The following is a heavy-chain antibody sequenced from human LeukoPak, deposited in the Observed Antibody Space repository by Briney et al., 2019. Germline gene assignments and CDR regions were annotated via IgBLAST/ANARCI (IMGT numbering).Heavy chain of an antibody. CDR1: GFTFTSYA. D-gene: IGHD6-13*01. CDR2: MGGNGGST. Sequence: GGSLRLSCAASGFTFTSYAMSWVRQAPGKGLEWVSVMGGNGGSTYYADSVKGRFTISRDNSKSTMYLQMTSLRADDTAIYYCAKEPAAAGTEFFDSWGQGTLVTVSS. J-gene: IGHJ4*02. V-gene: IGHV3-23*01. CDR3: AKEPAAAGTEFFDS.